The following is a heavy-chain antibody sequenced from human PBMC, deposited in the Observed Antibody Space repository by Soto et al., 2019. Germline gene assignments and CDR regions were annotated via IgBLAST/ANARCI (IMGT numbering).Heavy chain of an antibody. CDR2: IYPGDSDT. V-gene: IGHV5-51*01. Sequence: GESLKISCKGSGYSFTSYWIGWVRQMPGKGLEWMGIIYPGDSDTRYSPPFQGQVTISADKSISTAYLQWSSLKASDTAMYYCVMKQQLRYLDYWGQGTLVTVSS. CDR3: VMKQQLRYLDY. CDR1: GYSFTSYW. D-gene: IGHD6-13*01. J-gene: IGHJ4*02.